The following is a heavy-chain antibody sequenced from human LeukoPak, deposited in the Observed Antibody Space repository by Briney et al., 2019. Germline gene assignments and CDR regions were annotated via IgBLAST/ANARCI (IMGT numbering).Heavy chain of an antibody. CDR3: ARDPVREGYYFDY. D-gene: IGHD3-16*01. V-gene: IGHV3-7*01. CDR2: IKEDGSEK. CDR1: GFTFSNYW. Sequence: GGSLRLSCAASGFTFSNYWMIWVRQAPGKGLEWVASIKEDGSEKYYVDSVKGRFTISRDNARNSLYLQMNSLRAEDSAVYYCARDPVREGYYFDYGGQGTLVTVSS. J-gene: IGHJ4*02.